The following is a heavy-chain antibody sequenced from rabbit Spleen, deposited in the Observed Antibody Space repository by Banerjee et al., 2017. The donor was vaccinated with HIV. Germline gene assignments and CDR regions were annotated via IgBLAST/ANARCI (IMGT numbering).Heavy chain of an antibody. D-gene: IGHD8-1*01. CDR3: ARDAGTSFSTYGMDL. V-gene: IGHV1S40*01. CDR1: GFSFSSGYY. J-gene: IGHJ6*01. Sequence: QSLEESGGDLVKPGTSLTLTCKASGFSFSSGYYMCWVRQAPGKGLEWIACIAAGSGVTTYYANWAKGRFTISKTSSTTVTLQMTSLTVADTATYFCARDAGTSFSTYGMDLWGPGTLVTVS. CDR2: IAAGSGVTT.